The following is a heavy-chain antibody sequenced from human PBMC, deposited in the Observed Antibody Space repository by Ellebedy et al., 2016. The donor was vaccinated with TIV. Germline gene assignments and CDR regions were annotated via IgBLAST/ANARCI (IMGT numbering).Heavy chain of an antibody. J-gene: IGHJ2*01. CDR3: ARDMSCSGGTCYHGYWYFDL. V-gene: IGHV3-9*01. Sequence: SLKISCAASGFTFDDYAMHWVRQDPGKGLEWVSSISWNSGSIGYADSVKGRFTISRDNAKNSLYLQMNSRRAEDTAVYYCARDMSCSGGTCYHGYWYFDLWGRGTRVTVSS. CDR2: ISWNSGSI. CDR1: GFTFDDYA. D-gene: IGHD2-15*01.